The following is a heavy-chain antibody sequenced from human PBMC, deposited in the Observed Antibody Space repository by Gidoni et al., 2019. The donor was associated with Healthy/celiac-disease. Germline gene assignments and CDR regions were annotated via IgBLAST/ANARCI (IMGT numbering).Heavy chain of an antibody. CDR2: ISSSSSYI. V-gene: IGHV3-21*01. Sequence: EVQLVESGGGLVKPGGSLRLSCAASGFPFRSYSMNWVRQAPGKGLAWVSSISSSSSYIYYADSVKGRFTISRDNAKNSLYLQMNSLRAEDTAVYYCARGPPNYYDSSGYTWGQGTLVTVSS. J-gene: IGHJ5*02. D-gene: IGHD3-22*01. CDR1: GFPFRSYS. CDR3: ARGPPNYYDSSGYT.